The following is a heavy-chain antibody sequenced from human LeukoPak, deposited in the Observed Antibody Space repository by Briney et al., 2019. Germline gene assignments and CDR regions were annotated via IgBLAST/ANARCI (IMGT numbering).Heavy chain of an antibody. J-gene: IGHJ4*02. CDR3: VRDWGYDSSGYWQKYFDT. V-gene: IGHV3-74*01. CDR2: INHDGSST. D-gene: IGHD3-22*01. Sequence: PGGSLRLSCAASRFTFSNYAMNWVRQAPGKGLVWVSRINHDGSSTNYADSVKGRFTISRDNAKNTVYLQMNSLRAEDTAVYYCVRDWGYDSSGYWQKYFDTWGQGTLVTVSS. CDR1: RFTFSNYA.